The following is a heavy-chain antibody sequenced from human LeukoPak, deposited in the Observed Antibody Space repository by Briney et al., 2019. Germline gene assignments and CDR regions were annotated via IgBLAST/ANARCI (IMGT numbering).Heavy chain of an antibody. CDR3: ARGGAYCSSTSCIGPADY. Sequence: SETLSLTCAVYGGSFSGYYWSWIRQPPGKGLEWIGEINHSGRTTYNSSLKSRVTTSVYTSKNQFSLKLSSVTAADTAVYYCARGGAYCSSTSCIGPADYWGQGTLVTVSS. D-gene: IGHD2-2*01. CDR1: GGSFSGYY. J-gene: IGHJ4*02. CDR2: INHSGRT. V-gene: IGHV4-34*01.